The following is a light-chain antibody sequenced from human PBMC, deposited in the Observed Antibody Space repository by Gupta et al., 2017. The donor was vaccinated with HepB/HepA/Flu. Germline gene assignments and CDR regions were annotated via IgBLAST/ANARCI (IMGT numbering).Light chain of an antibody. CDR1: SGHSSYA. CDR3: QTGGTVNSVV. CDR2: VTSDGSH. J-gene: IGLJ2*01. Sequence: QLAATQSPSASASLRASVNLPCTLSSGHSSYAIAWHQQQPEKGPRHLMKVTSDGSHTPGDGFPDRFSGSSSGTERCLTISRLQSEEETDYYCQTGGTVNSVVFGGGTKLTVL. V-gene: IGLV4-69*01.